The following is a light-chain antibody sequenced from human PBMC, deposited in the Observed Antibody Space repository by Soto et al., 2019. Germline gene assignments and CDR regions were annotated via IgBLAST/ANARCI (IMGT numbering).Light chain of an antibody. CDR1: QSLQHSNRYNY. Sequence: DIVMTQSPLSLPVTPGEAASISCRSSQSLQHSNRYNYLDWYLQKPGQSPQLLIYLGSNRASGVPDRFSGSGSGTDFTLKISRVEAEDVGVYYCMQALQTPLTFGGGTKVDIK. CDR3: MQALQTPLT. J-gene: IGKJ4*01. CDR2: LGS. V-gene: IGKV2-28*01.